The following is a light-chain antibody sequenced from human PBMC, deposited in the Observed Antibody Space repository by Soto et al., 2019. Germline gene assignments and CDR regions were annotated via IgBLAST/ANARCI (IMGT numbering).Light chain of an antibody. V-gene: IGKV1-39*01. Sequence: IQMTQSPSSLSASVGDRVTITCRASQSIANYLNWYQQKPGKAPKLLIYAASTLESGVPSRFSGSGSGTDFTLTITSLQPEDYALYFCQHRRDSPPGFGPGTRVEIK. J-gene: IGKJ3*01. CDR1: QSIANY. CDR2: AAS. CDR3: QHRRDSPPG.